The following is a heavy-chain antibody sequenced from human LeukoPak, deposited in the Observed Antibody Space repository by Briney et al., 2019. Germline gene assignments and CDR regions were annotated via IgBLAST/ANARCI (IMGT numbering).Heavy chain of an antibody. CDR2: IYTSGST. Sequence: SETLSLTCTVSGGSISSYYWSWLRHPAGKGLEWIGRIYTSGSTNYNPSLKSRVTMSVDTSKNQFSLKLSSVTAADTAVYYCARGRAAAGKLDYWGQGTLVTVSS. V-gene: IGHV4-4*07. CDR3: ARGRAAAGKLDY. D-gene: IGHD6-13*01. J-gene: IGHJ4*02. CDR1: GGSISSYY.